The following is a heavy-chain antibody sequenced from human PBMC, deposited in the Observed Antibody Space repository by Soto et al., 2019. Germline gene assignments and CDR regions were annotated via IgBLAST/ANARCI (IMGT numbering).Heavy chain of an antibody. V-gene: IGHV5-51*01. D-gene: IGHD3-3*01. J-gene: IGHJ4*02. CDR2: MYPGDSDT. Sequence: GDSLKISCRGSGYDFNTNWFGWVRQLPGRGLEWVGIMYPGDSDTRYNPSLQGHVTLSVDVTVSTAFLQWRSLETSDTGMYFCARLPRDCNKTSCYYADHWGQGTQVTVSS. CDR1: GYDFNTNW. CDR3: ARLPRDCNKTSCYYADH.